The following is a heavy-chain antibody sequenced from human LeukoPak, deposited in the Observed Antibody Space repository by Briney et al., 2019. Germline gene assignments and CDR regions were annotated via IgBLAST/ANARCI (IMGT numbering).Heavy chain of an antibody. D-gene: IGHD6-19*01. CDR3: ARVLPGYSAGWAGYFDY. CDR2: VYHTGST. J-gene: IGHJ4*02. V-gene: IGHV4-38-2*01. CDR1: GYSINKGYY. Sequence: SETLSLTCEVSGYSINKGYYWAWIRQPPGKGLEWIGNVYHTGSTYYNPSLQSRPTISVDTSKNHFSLKLTSVTAADTAVYYCARVLPGYSAGWAGYFDYWGQGTLATVSS.